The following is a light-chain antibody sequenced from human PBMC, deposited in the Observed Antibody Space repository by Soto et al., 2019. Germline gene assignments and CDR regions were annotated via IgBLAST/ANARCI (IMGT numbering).Light chain of an antibody. CDR3: NSYTTSSTYV. CDR1: SSDVGGYNY. J-gene: IGLJ1*01. Sequence: QSALTQPPSASGSRGQSVTISCTGTSSDVGGYNYVSWYQHHPGEAPKLIIFEVSKRPSGVSNRFSGSKSGNTASLPISGLQAEDEADYFCNSYTTSSTYVFGSGTKLTVL. V-gene: IGLV2-14*01. CDR2: EVS.